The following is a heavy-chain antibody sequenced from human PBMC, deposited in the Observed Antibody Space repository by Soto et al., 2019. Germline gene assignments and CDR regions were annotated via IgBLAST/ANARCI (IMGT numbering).Heavy chain of an antibody. V-gene: IGHV3-23*01. J-gene: IGHJ6*02. CDR2: ISGSGTST. D-gene: IGHD3-9*01. CDR1: GFTFGRSA. Sequence: EVQLLESGGGLVQPGGSLRLSCAASGFTFGRSAMSWVRQAPGKGLEWVSGISGSGTSTYYADFLKGRSSISRDNPRNMLYLEISPLTIEDTAIFYCVKEKNYDISAAHYGIDVGSQGITVTVSS. CDR3: VKEKNYDISAAHYGIDV.